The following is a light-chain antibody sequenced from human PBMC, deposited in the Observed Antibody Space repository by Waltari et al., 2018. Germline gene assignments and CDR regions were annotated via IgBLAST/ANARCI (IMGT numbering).Light chain of an antibody. V-gene: IGLV3-21*03. CDR2: GDT. Sequence: YELTQPPSVSVAPGKTASLTCGGDALGTRSVPWYTQKSGHAPILVMYGDTDRPSGIPERFSGSNSGNTATLTITRVAVGDEADYYCQVWDSRSGHVVFGGGTKLTVL. CDR3: QVWDSRSGHVV. J-gene: IGLJ2*01. CDR1: ALGTRS.